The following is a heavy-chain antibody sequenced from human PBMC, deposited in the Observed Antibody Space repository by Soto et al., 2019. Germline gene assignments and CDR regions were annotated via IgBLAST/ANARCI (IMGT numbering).Heavy chain of an antibody. CDR2: INPNSGGT. CDR3: ARDWGHYYGSGSFPSPHPSDI. Sequence: QVQLVQSGAEVKKPGASVKVSCKASGYTFTDYYLHWVRQAPGQGLEWMGWINPNSGGTHYAQKFQGWVTMPRATSITTAYMELNRLTSDDTAVYYCARDWGHYYGSGSFPSPHPSDIWGQGTLVTVSS. V-gene: IGHV1-2*04. J-gene: IGHJ4*02. D-gene: IGHD3-10*01. CDR1: GYTFTDYY.